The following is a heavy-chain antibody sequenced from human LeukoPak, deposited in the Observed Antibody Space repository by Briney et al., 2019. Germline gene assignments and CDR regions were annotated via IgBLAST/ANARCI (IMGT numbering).Heavy chain of an antibody. CDR2: IYTSGST. Sequence: SDTLSLTCAVSGYSISSSNWWGWIRQPPGKGLEWIGRIYTSGSTNYNPSLKSRVTMSVDTSKNQFSLKLSSVTAADTAVYYCAREGPRGSSNWFDPWGQGTLVTVSS. D-gene: IGHD6-6*01. V-gene: IGHV4-28*03. CDR1: GYSISSSNW. CDR3: AREGPRGSSNWFDP. J-gene: IGHJ5*02.